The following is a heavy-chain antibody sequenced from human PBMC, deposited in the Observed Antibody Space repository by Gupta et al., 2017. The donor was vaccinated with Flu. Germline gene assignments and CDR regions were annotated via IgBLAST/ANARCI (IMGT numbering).Heavy chain of an antibody. CDR2: IIVRFKTA. D-gene: IGHD6-19*01. V-gene: IGHV1-69*01. J-gene: IGHJ4*02. CDR1: GGTVSNYT. Sequence: QVQLEQSGAEVKKPGSSVKVSCKASGGTVSNYTIAWVRQAPGQGLEWMGGIIVRFKTANYAQKFQGRVSITADESTNTVYMELSSLRSDDTGVYYCARDFAVAGTGFLDSWGQGALVTVSS. CDR3: ARDFAVAGTGFLDS.